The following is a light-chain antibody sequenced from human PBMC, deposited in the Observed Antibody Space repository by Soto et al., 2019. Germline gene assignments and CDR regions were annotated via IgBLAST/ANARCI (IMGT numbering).Light chain of an antibody. Sequence: SVLTQPPSASGTPGQRVTISCSGSNSNVGSNYVYWYQQLPGTAPKLLIYSTNQRPSGVPDRFSGSKSGTSASLAISGLRSEDDADYYCASWSDSLNAYVFGAGTKLTVL. CDR2: STN. CDR3: ASWSDSLNAYV. J-gene: IGLJ1*01. CDR1: NSNVGSNY. V-gene: IGLV1-47*02.